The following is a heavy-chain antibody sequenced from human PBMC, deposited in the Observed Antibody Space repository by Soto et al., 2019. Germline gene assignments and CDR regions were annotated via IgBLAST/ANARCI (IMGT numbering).Heavy chain of an antibody. CDR3: ARVGGSYYYYGMDV. Sequence: GWSLRLSCAASGFTFSSYWMHWVRQAPGKGLVWVSRINSDGSSTSYADSVKGRFTISRDNAKNTLYLQMNSLRAEDTAVYYCARVGGSYYYYGMDVWGQGTTVTVSS. J-gene: IGHJ6*02. CDR1: GFTFSSYW. CDR2: INSDGSST. V-gene: IGHV3-74*01.